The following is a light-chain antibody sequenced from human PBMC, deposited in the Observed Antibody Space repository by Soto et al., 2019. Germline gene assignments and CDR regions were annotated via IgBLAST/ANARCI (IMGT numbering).Light chain of an antibody. Sequence: EIVLTQSPGTLSLPPGERATLSCRASQSVSSNYLAWYQQKPGQAPRPLIYGASSRATGIPDRFSGSGAGTDFTLTISRLEPEDFAVYYCKQYGSSPWTFGQGTKVDIK. CDR3: KQYGSSPWT. V-gene: IGKV3-20*01. J-gene: IGKJ1*01. CDR1: QSVSSNY. CDR2: GAS.